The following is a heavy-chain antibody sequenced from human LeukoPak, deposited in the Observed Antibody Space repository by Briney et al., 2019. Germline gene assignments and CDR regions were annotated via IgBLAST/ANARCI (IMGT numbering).Heavy chain of an antibody. D-gene: IGHD6-13*01. CDR2: IWYDGSNK. J-gene: IGHJ4*02. Sequence: GRSLRLSCAASGFTFSSYGMHWVRQAPGKGLKWVAVIWYDGSNKYYADSVKGRFTISRDNSKNTLYLQMNSLRAEDTAVYYCARDLRDSSSWYPGYWGQGTLVTVSS. V-gene: IGHV3-33*01. CDR3: ARDLRDSSSWYPGY. CDR1: GFTFSSYG.